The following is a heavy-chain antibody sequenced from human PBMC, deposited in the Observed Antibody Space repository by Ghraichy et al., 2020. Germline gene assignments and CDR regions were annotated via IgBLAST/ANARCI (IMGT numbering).Heavy chain of an antibody. V-gene: IGHV4-39*01. Sequence: SETLSLTCTVSGGSISSSSYYWGWIRQPPGKGLEWIGSIYYSGSTYYNRSLKSRVTISVDTSKNQFSLKLSSVTAADTAVYYCASLIVVVPAAHRDYWGQGTLVTVSS. CDR3: ASLIVVVPAAHRDY. D-gene: IGHD2-2*01. J-gene: IGHJ4*02. CDR1: GGSISSSSYY. CDR2: IYYSGST.